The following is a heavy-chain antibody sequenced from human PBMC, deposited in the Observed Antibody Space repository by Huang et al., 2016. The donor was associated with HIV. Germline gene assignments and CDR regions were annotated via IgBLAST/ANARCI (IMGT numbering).Heavy chain of an antibody. D-gene: IGHD1-20*01. J-gene: IGHJ4*02. CDR3: ARPLTGTTALGY. CDR2: IYYSVNI. Sequence: QLQLQESGTGLVKPSETLSLTCTVSGSSISSSYYWGWIRQPPGKGLEWIGNIYYSVNIPYNPSLKSRVTISLDTSKNHISLKVYSVTAADTAVYYCARPLTGTTALGYWGQGTLVTVSS. V-gene: IGHV4-39*01. CDR1: GSSISSSYY.